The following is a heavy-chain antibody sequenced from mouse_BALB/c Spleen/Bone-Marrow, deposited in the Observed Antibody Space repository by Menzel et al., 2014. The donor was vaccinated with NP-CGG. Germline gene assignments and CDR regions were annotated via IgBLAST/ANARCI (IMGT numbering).Heavy chain of an antibody. V-gene: IGHV14-3*02. CDR3: ARFPYDYGGGDY. D-gene: IGHD2-4*01. J-gene: IGHJ2*01. CDR1: GFNIKDTY. CDR2: IDPANGNT. Sequence: EVQLQQSGAELVKPGASVKLSCTASGFNIKDTYMHWVKQRPEQGLEWIGRIDPANGNTKYDPKFQGKATITADTSSNTAYLQLSSLTSEDPAVYYCARFPYDYGGGDYWGQGTTLTVSS.